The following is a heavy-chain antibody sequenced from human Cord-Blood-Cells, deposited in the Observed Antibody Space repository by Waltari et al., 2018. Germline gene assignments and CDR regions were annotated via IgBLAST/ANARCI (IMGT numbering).Heavy chain of an antibody. CDR1: GGSFSGYY. Sequence: QVQLQQWGAGLLKPSETLSLTCAVYGGSFSGYYWSWIRQPPGKGLEWIGEINHSESTNYNPSLKSRVTISVDTSKNQFSLKLSSVTAADTAVYYCARGGYCTGGVCSYFDYWGQGTLVTVSS. V-gene: IGHV4-34*01. J-gene: IGHJ4*02. CDR3: ARGGYCTGGVCSYFDY. D-gene: IGHD2-8*02. CDR2: INHSEST.